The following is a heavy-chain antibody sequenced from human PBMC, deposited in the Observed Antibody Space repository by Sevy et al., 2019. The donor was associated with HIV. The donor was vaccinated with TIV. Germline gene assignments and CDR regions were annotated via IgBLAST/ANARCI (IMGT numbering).Heavy chain of an antibody. V-gene: IGHV3-30*18. CDR1: GFNFSPYA. CDR2: ISKDGRND. CDR3: AKECYYYDSRSHDWFDP. Sequence: GGCLRLSCAASGFNFSPYAMHWVRQAPGKGLERVAVISKDGRNDKYADSVKGRFTVSRDNAKNAMYLQMNSLRLEDTAMYYCAKECYYYDSRSHDWFDPWGQGSLVTVSS. D-gene: IGHD3-22*01. J-gene: IGHJ5*02.